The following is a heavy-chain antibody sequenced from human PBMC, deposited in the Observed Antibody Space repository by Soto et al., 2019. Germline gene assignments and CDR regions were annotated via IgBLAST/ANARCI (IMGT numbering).Heavy chain of an antibody. CDR1: SASIIIGDHH. Sequence: SKTLSLTCTVSSASIIIGDHHWSWIRQPPGKGLEWIGYIHYSGSTSHNPSLRGRGTISIHTSSNQFSLKLTSVSAADTAVSYCARALNHLGPQYYGIEVWAPGTTVTVSS. CDR2: IHYSGST. V-gene: IGHV4-30-4*01. CDR3: ARALNHLGPQYYGIEV. J-gene: IGHJ6*02.